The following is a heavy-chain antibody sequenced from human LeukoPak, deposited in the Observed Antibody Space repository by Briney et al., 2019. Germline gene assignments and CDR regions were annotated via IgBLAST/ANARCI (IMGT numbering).Heavy chain of an antibody. CDR1: GYSISSGYY. CDR2: IYHSGNT. V-gene: IGHV4-38-2*01. Sequence: SETLSLTCAVSGYSISSGYYWGWVRQPPGKGLEWIANIYHSGNTYYNPSLNNRVTISVDTSMNHFSLKLTSVTAADTAVYYCTTLIAAPGSGAPFDYWGQGILVIVSS. D-gene: IGHD6-13*01. J-gene: IGHJ4*02. CDR3: TTLIAAPGSGAPFDY.